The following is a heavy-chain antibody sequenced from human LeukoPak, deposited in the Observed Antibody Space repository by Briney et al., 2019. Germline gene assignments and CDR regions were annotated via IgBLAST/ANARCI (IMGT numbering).Heavy chain of an antibody. CDR2: ISGSGGST. CDR3: AKWSVAGYRAYEYFQH. D-gene: IGHD5-24*01. CDR1: GFTFSSYA. J-gene: IGHJ1*01. Sequence: GGSLRLSCAASGFTFSSYAMSWVRQAPGKGLEWVSAISGSGGSTYYADSVKGRFTISRDNSKNTLYLQMNSLRAEDTAVYYCAKWSVAGYRAYEYFQHWGQGTLVTVSS. V-gene: IGHV3-23*01.